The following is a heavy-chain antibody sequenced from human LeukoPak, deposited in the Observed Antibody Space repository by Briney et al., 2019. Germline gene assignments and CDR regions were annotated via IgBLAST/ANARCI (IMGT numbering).Heavy chain of an antibody. V-gene: IGHV4-39*01. CDR2: IDHSGNT. J-gene: IGHJ5*02. Sequence: SETLSLTCNVSGGSIGSRSFYCGWIRQPPGQGLEFIGSIDHSGNTNYNSSLKSRVTISADTSSNQFSLKLRSVTAADTAVYYCARRTSGGYSGYIDRWGLGTLVTVSS. CDR1: GGSIGSRSFY. D-gene: IGHD5-12*01. CDR3: ARRTSGGYSGYIDR.